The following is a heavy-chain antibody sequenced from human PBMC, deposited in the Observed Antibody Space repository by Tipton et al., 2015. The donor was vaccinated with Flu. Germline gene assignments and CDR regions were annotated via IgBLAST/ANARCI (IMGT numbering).Heavy chain of an antibody. V-gene: IGHV4-59*01. D-gene: IGHD3-10*01. CDR3: ARSPMVRGVPSGYYYYYYGMDV. Sequence: PGLVKPSETLSLTCTVSGGSISSYYWSWIRQPPGKGLEWIGYIYYRGRTNYNPSLKSRVTISVDTSKNQFSLKLSSVTAADTAVYYCARSPMVRGVPSGYYYYYYGMDVWGQGTTVTVSS. CDR1: GGSISSYY. CDR2: IYYRGRT. J-gene: IGHJ6*02.